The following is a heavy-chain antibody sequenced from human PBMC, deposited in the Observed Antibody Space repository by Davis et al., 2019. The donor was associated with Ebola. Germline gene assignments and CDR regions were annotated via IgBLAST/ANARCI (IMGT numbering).Heavy chain of an antibody. D-gene: IGHD2-2*02. CDR1: GGSISSYY. V-gene: IGHV4-59*12. Sequence: MPSETLSLTCTVSGGSISSYYWGWIRQPPGRGLDWIGYINYRGSTNYNPSLKSRVTISVDTSKNQFSLKLSSVTAADTALYYCARGIPDHFDHWGQGTLVTVSS. CDR3: ARGIPDHFDH. CDR2: INYRGST. J-gene: IGHJ4*02.